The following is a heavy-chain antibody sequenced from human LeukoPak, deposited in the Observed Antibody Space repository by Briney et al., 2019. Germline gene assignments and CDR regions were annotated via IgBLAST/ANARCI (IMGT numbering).Heavy chain of an antibody. J-gene: IGHJ5*02. Sequence: GGSLRLSCAASGFTFSSYAMSWVRQAPGKGLEWVSYISSSSSYIYYADSVKGRFTISRDSAKNSLYLQMNSLRAEDTAVYYCARDENTIFGVVYEYNWFDPWGQGTLVTVSS. CDR1: GFTFSSYA. CDR2: ISSSSSYI. CDR3: ARDENTIFGVVYEYNWFDP. D-gene: IGHD3-3*01. V-gene: IGHV3-21*01.